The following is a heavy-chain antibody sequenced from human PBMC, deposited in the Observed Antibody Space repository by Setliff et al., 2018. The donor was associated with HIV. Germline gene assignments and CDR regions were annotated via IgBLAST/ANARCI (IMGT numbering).Heavy chain of an antibody. CDR2: IDHRGRP. Sequence: SETLSLTCGIYGGSFSDYYWSWIRQPPGKGLEWIGEIDHRGRPKYNPSLNSRVTMSVDKSRNQFSLKLNSVTAADTAVYYCARDVLDLVISVYGSWGQGIPVTVSS. J-gene: IGHJ5*02. CDR1: GGSFSDYY. CDR3: ARDVLDLVISVYGS. D-gene: IGHD3-22*01. V-gene: IGHV4-34*01.